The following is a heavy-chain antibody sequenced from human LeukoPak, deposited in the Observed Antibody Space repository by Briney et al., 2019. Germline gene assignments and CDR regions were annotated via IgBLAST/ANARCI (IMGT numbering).Heavy chain of an antibody. Sequence: ASVKVSCKATGYSFTDYYMHWVRQAPGQGLEWMGWINPNSGDTNFAQKFQGRVTMTRDTSISTVYMELSRLRSDDTAVFYCARGYYDSSDFEYFQHWGQGTLVTVSS. J-gene: IGHJ1*01. CDR3: ARGYYDSSDFEYFQH. CDR1: GYSFTDYY. CDR2: INPNSGDT. V-gene: IGHV1-2*02. D-gene: IGHD3-22*01.